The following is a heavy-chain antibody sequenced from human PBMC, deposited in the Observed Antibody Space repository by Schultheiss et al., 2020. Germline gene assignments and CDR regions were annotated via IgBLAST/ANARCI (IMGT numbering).Heavy chain of an antibody. CDR2: IWYDGSNK. J-gene: IGHJ5*02. V-gene: IGHV3-33*03. CDR3: AKGGGDHYVSWFDP. CDR1: GFTFSSYG. Sequence: GESLKISCAASGFTFSSYGMHWVRQAPGKGLEWVAVIWYDGSNKYYADSVKGRFTISRDNAKNSLYLQMNSLRAEDTALYYCAKGGGDHYVSWFDPWGQGTLVTVSS. D-gene: IGHD2-21*02.